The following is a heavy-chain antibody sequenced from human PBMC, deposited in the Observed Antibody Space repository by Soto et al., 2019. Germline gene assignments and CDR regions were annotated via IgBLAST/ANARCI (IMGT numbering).Heavy chain of an antibody. CDR3: ARVGTVTTDHYYYGLDV. CDR1: GFNFNSYT. CDR2: ISSSGYI. Sequence: GGSLRLSCAASGFNFNSYTINWVRQAPGKRLEWLSSISSSGYIFSTDSVRGRFTISRDNAKNSVYLQINSLRVEDTAVYYCARVGTVTTDHYYYGLDVWGQGTTVNVSS. J-gene: IGHJ6*02. V-gene: IGHV3-21*01. D-gene: IGHD4-17*01.